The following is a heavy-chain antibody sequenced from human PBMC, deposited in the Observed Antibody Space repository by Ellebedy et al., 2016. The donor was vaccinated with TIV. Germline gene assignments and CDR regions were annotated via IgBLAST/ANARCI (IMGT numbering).Heavy chain of an antibody. D-gene: IGHD5-12*01. V-gene: IGHV3-7*03. CDR2: IKEDGSET. CDR3: ARDPVSRAYSGMDV. J-gene: IGHJ6*02. CDR1: GFTFSTYW. Sequence: GGSLRLSCAASGFTFSTYWMNWVRQAPGKGLEWVANIKEDGSETYYVDSVKGRFTISRDDAKNSLYLEMNSLRAEDTAIYYCARDPVSRAYSGMDVWGQGTTVTVSS.